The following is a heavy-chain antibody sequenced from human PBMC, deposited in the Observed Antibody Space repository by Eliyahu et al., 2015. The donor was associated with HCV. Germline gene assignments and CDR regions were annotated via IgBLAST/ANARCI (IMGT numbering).Heavy chain of an antibody. D-gene: IGHD6-13*01. CDR3: AKDPGSSSWYVVDYYYYGMDV. CDR2: ISGSGGST. CDR1: GFTFSSYA. V-gene: IGHV3-23*01. J-gene: IGHJ6*02. Sequence: EVQLLESGGGLVQPGGSLRLSCAASGFTFSSYAMSWVRQAPGKGLEWVSAISGSGGSTYYADSVKGRFTISRDNSKNTLYLQMNSLRAEDTAVYYCAKDPGSSSWYVVDYYYYGMDVWGQGTTVTVSS.